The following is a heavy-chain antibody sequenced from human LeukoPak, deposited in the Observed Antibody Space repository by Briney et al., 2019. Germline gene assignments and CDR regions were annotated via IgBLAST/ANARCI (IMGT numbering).Heavy chain of an antibody. D-gene: IGHD2-2*01. CDR2: ISAYNGNT. Sequence: ASVKVSCKASGYTFTSYGISWVRQAPGQGLEWMGWISAYNGNTNYAQKLQGRVTMTTDTSTSTAYMELRSLRSDDTAVYYCARGGPRYCSSTSCMHPLDHWGQGTLVTVSS. CDR3: ARGGPRYCSSTSCMHPLDH. CDR1: GYTFTSYG. V-gene: IGHV1-18*01. J-gene: IGHJ4*02.